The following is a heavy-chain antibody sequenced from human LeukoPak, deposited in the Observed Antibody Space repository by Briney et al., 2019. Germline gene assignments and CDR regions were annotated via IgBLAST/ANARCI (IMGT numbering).Heavy chain of an antibody. D-gene: IGHD3-3*01. CDR1: GFTFSSYA. V-gene: IGHV3-23*01. Sequence: GGSLRLSCAASGFTFSSYAMSWVRQAPGKGLEWVSAISGSGGSTYYADSVKGRFTISRDNSKNTLYLQMNSLRAEDTAVYYCAKGEAFWSGYPLPLGYYFDYWGQGTLVTVSS. CDR3: AKGEAFWSGYPLPLGYYFDY. CDR2: ISGSGGST. J-gene: IGHJ4*02.